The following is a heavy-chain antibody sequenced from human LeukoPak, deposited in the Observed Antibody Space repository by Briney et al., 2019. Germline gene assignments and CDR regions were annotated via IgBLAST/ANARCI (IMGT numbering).Heavy chain of an antibody. CDR2: INPNSVGT. V-gene: IGHV1-2*05. CDR1: GYTFTGYY. D-gene: IGHD3-9*01. Sequence: ASVKVSCKASGYTFTGYYMHWVRQAPGQGLEWMGRINPNSVGTNYAQKFQGRVTMTRDTSISTAYMAMSRLRSDDTDVYYCARDLRRYDILTGYPYWGQGTLVTVSS. CDR3: ARDLRRYDILTGYPY. J-gene: IGHJ4*02.